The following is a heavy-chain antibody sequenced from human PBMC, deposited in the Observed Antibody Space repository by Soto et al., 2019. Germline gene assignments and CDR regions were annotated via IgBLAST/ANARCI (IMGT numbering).Heavy chain of an antibody. Sequence: SVNVSCKASGYTLSRDGISWVRQATGQGLEWMGWISAYNGNTNYAQKLQGRVTMTTDTSTSTAYMELRSLRSDDTAVYYCARNVDTAMVGGMDVWGQGTTVTVSS. J-gene: IGHJ6*02. CDR1: GYTLSRDG. D-gene: IGHD5-18*01. V-gene: IGHV1-18*01. CDR2: ISAYNGNT. CDR3: ARNVDTAMVGGMDV.